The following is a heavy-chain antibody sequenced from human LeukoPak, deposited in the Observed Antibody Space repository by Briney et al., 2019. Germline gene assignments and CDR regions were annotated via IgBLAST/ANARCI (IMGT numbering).Heavy chain of an antibody. CDR1: RYTFTVYY. D-gene: IGHD5-12*01. V-gene: IGHV1-2*02. CDR2: ISTNSGGT. Sequence: ASVRVSSKASRYTFTVYYMHWGPQAPGQGLEWVGWISTNSGGTKYAQKFQGRVTMTRDTSISAAYMELSRLRSDDTAVYYCARVPDIVATIEGWFDRWGQGTLVTVSS. J-gene: IGHJ5*02. CDR3: ARVPDIVATIEGWFDR.